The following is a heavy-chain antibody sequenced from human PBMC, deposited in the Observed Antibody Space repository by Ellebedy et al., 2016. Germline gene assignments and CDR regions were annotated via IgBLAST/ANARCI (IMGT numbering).Heavy chain of an antibody. V-gene: IGHV3-72*01. Sequence: GGSLRLSXAASGFTFSDHYMDWVRQAPGKGLEWVGRTRNKANSYTTEYAASVKGRFTISRDDSKNSLYLQMNSLKTEDTAVYYCSTDLGVWGLDVWGQGTTVTVSS. CDR2: TRNKANSYTT. J-gene: IGHJ6*02. CDR1: GFTFSDHY. CDR3: STDLGVWGLDV.